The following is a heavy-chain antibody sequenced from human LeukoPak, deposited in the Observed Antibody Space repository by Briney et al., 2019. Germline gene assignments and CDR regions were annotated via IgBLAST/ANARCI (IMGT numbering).Heavy chain of an antibody. CDR1: GGSFSGYY. CDR2: INHSGST. D-gene: IGHD6-13*01. J-gene: IGHJ4*02. CDR3: ARQRYGSSWYLLDY. V-gene: IGHV4-34*01. Sequence: PSETLSLTCAVYGGSFSGYYWSWIRQPPGKGLEWIGEINHSGSTNYNPSLKSRVTISVDTSKNQFSLKLGSVTAADTAVYYCARQRYGSSWYLLDYWGQGTLVTVSS.